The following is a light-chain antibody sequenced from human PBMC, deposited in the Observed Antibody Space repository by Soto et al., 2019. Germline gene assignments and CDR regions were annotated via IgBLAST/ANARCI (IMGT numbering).Light chain of an antibody. CDR3: YSYAGSSTPYV. CDR1: SSDVGSYNL. CDR2: EGS. J-gene: IGLJ1*01. V-gene: IGLV2-23*01. Sequence: QSALTQPASVSGSPGQSITISCTGTSSDVGSYNLVSWYQQHPGKAPKLMIYEGSKRPSGVSNRFSGSKSGNTASLTISGLQAEDEADYYCYSYAGSSTPYVFGTGTKVTV.